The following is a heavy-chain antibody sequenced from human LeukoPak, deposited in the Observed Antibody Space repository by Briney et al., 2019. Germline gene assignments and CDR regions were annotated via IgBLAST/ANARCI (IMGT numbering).Heavy chain of an antibody. Sequence: PGGSLRLSCAASGFTFSSYNMNWVRQAPGKGLEWVSSISSSSSYIYYADSVKGRFTISRDNAKSSLYLQMNSLRAEDTAVYYCAREGTYHDFWSGYHPHWGQGTLVTVSS. D-gene: IGHD3-3*01. CDR1: GFTFSSYN. CDR2: ISSSSSYI. V-gene: IGHV3-21*01. J-gene: IGHJ1*01. CDR3: AREGTYHDFWSGYHPH.